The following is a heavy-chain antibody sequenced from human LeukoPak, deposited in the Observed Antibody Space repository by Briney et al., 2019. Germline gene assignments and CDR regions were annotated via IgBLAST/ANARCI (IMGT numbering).Heavy chain of an antibody. CDR2: IRDDGNNE. D-gene: IGHD6-19*01. V-gene: IGHV3-30*02. CDR1: GFTLSNYA. J-gene: IGHJ5*02. Sequence: GSLRLSCAASGFTLSNYAMHWVRRAPGKGLEWVASIRDDGNNEFYADSVKGRFTISRDNSKNTLYLQMFSLRDEDTAVYHCARDRGYNTGWYNWFDPWGQGTLVTVSS. CDR3: ARDRGYNTGWYNWFDP.